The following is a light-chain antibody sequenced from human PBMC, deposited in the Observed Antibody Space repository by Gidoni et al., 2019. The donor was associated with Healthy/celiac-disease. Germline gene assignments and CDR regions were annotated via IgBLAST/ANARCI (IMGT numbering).Light chain of an antibody. CDR2: KAS. Sequence: IQMTQSTSTLSASVGDRVTITCRARQSISSWLAWYQQTPVKAPKRLIYKASSLESGVPSWFSGSGSGTEFILTISSMQPDDFATYYCQQYNSYPYTFGQGTKVDIK. CDR3: QQYNSYPYT. J-gene: IGKJ2*01. CDR1: QSISSW. V-gene: IGKV1-5*03.